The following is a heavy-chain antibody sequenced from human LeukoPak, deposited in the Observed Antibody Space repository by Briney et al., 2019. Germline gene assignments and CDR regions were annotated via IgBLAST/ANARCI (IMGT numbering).Heavy chain of an antibody. CDR1: VFTFSSSV. V-gene: IGHV3-30*18. J-gene: IGHJ4*02. CDR3: ANPRSRGYDYLDY. CDR2: ISIDGCEK. D-gene: IGHD5-12*01. Sequence: VGSPRHSCAAPVFTFSSSVTHRGRQTPRKGLERVGVISIDGCEKYYVDSVKGRFTISRDNSKNTLYLQMNSLRGDDTAVYYCANPRSRGYDYLDYWGQGTLVTVSS.